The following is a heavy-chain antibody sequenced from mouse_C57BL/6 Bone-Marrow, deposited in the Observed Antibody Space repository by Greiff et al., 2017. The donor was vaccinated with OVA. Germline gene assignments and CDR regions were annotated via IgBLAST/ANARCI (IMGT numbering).Heavy chain of an antibody. D-gene: IGHD3-3*01. CDR1: GFTFSDYG. J-gene: IGHJ4*01. V-gene: IGHV5-17*01. CDR2: ISSGSSTI. Sequence: EVKVEESGGGLVKPGGSLKLSCAASGFTFSDYGMHWVRQAPEKGLEWVAYISSGSSTIYYADTVKGRFTISRDNAKNTLFLQMTSLRSEDTAMYYCARGLGFMDYWGQGTSVTVSS. CDR3: ARGLGFMDY.